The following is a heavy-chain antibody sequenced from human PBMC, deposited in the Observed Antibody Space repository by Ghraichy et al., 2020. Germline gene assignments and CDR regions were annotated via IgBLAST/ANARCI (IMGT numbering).Heavy chain of an antibody. CDR1: GYTLTELS. CDR3: ATYGSSRPLSRYYGMDV. D-gene: IGHD6-13*01. J-gene: IGHJ6*02. V-gene: IGHV1-24*01. Sequence: ASVKVSCKVSGYTLTELSVHWVRQAPGKGLEWMGGFEPEDGETIHAQKFQGRVTMTEDTSTDTAYMELSSLRSEDTAVYYCATYGSSRPLSRYYGMDVWGQGTTVTVSS. CDR2: FEPEDGET.